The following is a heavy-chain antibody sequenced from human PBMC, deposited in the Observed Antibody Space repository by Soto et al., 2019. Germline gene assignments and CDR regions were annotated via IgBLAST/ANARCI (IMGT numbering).Heavy chain of an antibody. Sequence: GASVKVSCKASGGTFSSYAISWVRQAPGQGLEWMGGIIPIFGTAYYAQKVQGRVTITADESTRTAYMELSSPRTEDTAVSYCARLGTYSGYGRHYSSYYGMDVWGQGTTVTVSS. J-gene: IGHJ6*02. CDR3: ARLGTYSGYGRHYSSYYGMDV. CDR1: GGTFSSYA. CDR2: IIPIFGTA. V-gene: IGHV1-69*13. D-gene: IGHD5-12*01.